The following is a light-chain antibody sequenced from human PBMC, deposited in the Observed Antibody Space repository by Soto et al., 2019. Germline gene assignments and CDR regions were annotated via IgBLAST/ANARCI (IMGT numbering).Light chain of an antibody. CDR2: GAS. CDR3: QQYGGPVPWA. V-gene: IGKV3-20*01. J-gene: IGKJ1*01. CDR1: QSVSNNY. Sequence: EIVLTQSPGTLSLSPGERAALSCRAIQSVSNNYLAWYQQKPGQAPRLLIYGASNRATGIPDRFSGSGSGTDFTLTISRLEPEDFAVYYCQQYGGPVPWAFGQGTKVDIK.